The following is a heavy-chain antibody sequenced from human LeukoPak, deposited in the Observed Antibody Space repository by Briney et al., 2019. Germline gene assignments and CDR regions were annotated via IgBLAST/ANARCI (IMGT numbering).Heavy chain of an antibody. D-gene: IGHD2-2*01. V-gene: IGHV4-59*01. CDR3: ARIVVVPAAMPGGYYYYYMDV. CDR2: IYYSGST. CDR1: GGSISSYY. Sequence: SETLSLTCTVSGGSISSYYWSWIRQPPGKGLEWIGYIYYSGSTNYNPSLKSRVTISVDTSKNQFSLKLSSVTAADTTVYYCARIVVVPAAMPGGYYYYYMDVWGKGTTVTVSS. J-gene: IGHJ6*03.